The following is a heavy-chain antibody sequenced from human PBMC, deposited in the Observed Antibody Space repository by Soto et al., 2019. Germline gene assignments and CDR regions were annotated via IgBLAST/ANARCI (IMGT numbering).Heavy chain of an antibody. CDR3: AKANWNYVQYYFDY. J-gene: IGHJ4*02. Sequence: SLRLSCAASGFTFDDYTMHWVRQAPGKGLEWVSLISWDGGSTYYADSVKGRFTISRDNSKNSLYLQMNSLRTEDTALYYCAKANWNYVQYYFDYWGQGTLVTVSS. CDR1: GFTFDDYT. V-gene: IGHV3-43*01. CDR2: ISWDGGST. D-gene: IGHD1-7*01.